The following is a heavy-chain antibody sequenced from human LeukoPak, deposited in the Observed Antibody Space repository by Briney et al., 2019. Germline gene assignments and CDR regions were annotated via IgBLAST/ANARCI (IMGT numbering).Heavy chain of an antibody. D-gene: IGHD3-10*01. CDR3: ARVSLVRGAPDYYFDY. CDR2: IYHSGST. Sequence: KPSETLSLTCGVSGGSISSGNWWSWVRQPPGKGLEWIGEIYHSGSTNYNPSLKSRVTISVDKSKNQFSLKLSSVTAADTAVYYCARVSLVRGAPDYYFDYWGQGTLVTVSS. V-gene: IGHV4-4*02. CDR1: GGSISSGNW. J-gene: IGHJ4*02.